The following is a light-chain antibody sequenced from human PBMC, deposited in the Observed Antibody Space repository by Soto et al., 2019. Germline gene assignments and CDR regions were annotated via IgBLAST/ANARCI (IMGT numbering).Light chain of an antibody. CDR3: CSYAGRNKLRV. Sequence: QSVLTQPPSASGSPGQSVTISCTGTSSDVGGYDYVSWYQQHPGKAPRLIIFEVNKRPSGVPDRFSGSKSGNTASLTVSGLXAEDEADYYCCSYAGRNKLRVFGTGTKVTVL. CDR1: SSDVGGYDY. CDR2: EVN. J-gene: IGLJ1*01. V-gene: IGLV2-8*01.